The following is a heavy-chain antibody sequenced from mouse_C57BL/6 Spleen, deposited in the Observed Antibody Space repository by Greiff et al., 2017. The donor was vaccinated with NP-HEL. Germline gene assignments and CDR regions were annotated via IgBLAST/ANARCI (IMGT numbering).Heavy chain of an antibody. CDR1: GFTFSDYG. J-gene: IGHJ2*01. V-gene: IGHV5-17*01. D-gene: IGHD2-5*01. CDR2: ISSGSSTI. CDR3: ARNFYSNFYYFDD. Sequence: DVMLVESGGGLVKPGGSLKLSCAASGFTFSDYGMHWVRQAPEKGLEWVAYISSGSSTIYYADTVKGRFTITRDNAKNTLFLQMTSLRSEDTAMYYCARNFYSNFYYFDDWGKGTTLTVSS.